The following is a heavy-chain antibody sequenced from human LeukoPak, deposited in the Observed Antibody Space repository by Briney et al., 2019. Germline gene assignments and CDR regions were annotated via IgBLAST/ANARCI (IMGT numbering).Heavy chain of an antibody. J-gene: IGHJ6*02. D-gene: IGHD1-1*01. Sequence: ASVKVSCKASGYTFTSYDINWVRQAPGQGLEWMGIINPYNGNTSYAQKLQGRVTMTTDTSTSTVYMELSSLRSDDTAVYYCATVGTYYYYYVMDVWGQSTAVTVSS. CDR3: ATVGTYYYYYVMDV. CDR1: GYTFTSYD. CDR2: INPYNGNT. V-gene: IGHV1-18*01.